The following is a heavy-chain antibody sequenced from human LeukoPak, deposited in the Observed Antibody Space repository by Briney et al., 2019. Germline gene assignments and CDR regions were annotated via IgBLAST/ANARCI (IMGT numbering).Heavy chain of an antibody. V-gene: IGHV4-59*01. CDR2: IYYSGSI. CDR3: ARALYNRFFDY. Sequence: SETLSLTCTVSGGSISTYYWSWIRQPPGKGLEWLGYIYYSGSINYNPSLKSRVIISVDTSKNQFSLKLSSVTAADTAVYYCARALYNRFFDYWGQGTLVTVSS. J-gene: IGHJ4*02. CDR1: GGSISTYY. D-gene: IGHD1-1*01.